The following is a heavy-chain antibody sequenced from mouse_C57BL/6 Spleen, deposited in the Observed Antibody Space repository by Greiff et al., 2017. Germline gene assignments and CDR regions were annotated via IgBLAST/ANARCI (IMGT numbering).Heavy chain of an antibody. CDR2: INPNNGGT. Sequence: VKPGASVKIPCKASGYTFTDYNMDWVKQSHGKSLEWIGDINPNNGGTIYNQKFKGKATLTVDKSSSTAYMELRSLTSEDTAVYYCARYHYGTHWYFDVWGTGTTVTVSS. J-gene: IGHJ1*03. CDR1: GYTFTDYN. D-gene: IGHD1-1*01. V-gene: IGHV1-18*01. CDR3: ARYHYGTHWYFDV.